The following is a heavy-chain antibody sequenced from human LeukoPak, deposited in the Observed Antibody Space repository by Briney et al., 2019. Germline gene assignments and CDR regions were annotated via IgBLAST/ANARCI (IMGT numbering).Heavy chain of an antibody. CDR1: GGSISSGGYY. J-gene: IGHJ4*02. CDR2: IYYSGST. CDR3: ARQYCSSTSCHFDY. D-gene: IGHD2-2*01. V-gene: IGHV4-31*03. Sequence: KPSQTLSLTCTVSGGSISSGGYYWRWLRQQPGKGLEWIGYIYYSGSTYYNPSLKSRVTISVDTSKNQFSLKLSSVTAADTAVYYCARQYCSSTSCHFDYWGQGTLVTVSS.